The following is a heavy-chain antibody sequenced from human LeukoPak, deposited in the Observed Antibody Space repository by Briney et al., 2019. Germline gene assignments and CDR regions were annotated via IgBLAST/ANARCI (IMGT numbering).Heavy chain of an antibody. CDR1: GDSISSGGSY. CDR2: IYYSGTT. Sequence: SQTLSLTCTVSGDSISSGGSYWGWTRQHPGAGLEWIGYIYYSGTTNYNPSLKSRVTISVDTSKNQFSLKLSSVTAADTAVYYCARAACSSTSCYAGYYYGMDVWGQGTTVTVSS. CDR3: ARAACSSTSCYAGYYYGMDV. J-gene: IGHJ6*02. D-gene: IGHD2-2*01. V-gene: IGHV4-31*03.